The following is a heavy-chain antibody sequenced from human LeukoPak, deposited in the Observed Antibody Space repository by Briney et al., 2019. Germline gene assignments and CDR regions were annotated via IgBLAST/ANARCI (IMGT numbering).Heavy chain of an antibody. D-gene: IGHD6-13*01. CDR2: ISYDGSNK. V-gene: IGHV3-30*18. CDR3: AKDTSISSSWGYYYGMDV. CDR1: GFTFRNYG. J-gene: IGHJ6*02. Sequence: GGSLGLSCVASGFTFRNYGMHWVRQAPGKGLEWVAVISYDGSNKYYADSVKGRFTISRDNSKNTLYLQMNSLRAEDTAVYYCAKDTSISSSWGYYYGMDVWGQGTTVTVSS.